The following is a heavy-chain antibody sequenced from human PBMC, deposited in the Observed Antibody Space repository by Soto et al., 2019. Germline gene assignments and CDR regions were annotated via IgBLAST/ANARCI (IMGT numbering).Heavy chain of an antibody. Sequence: ASVKVSCKASGYTFTGYYMHWVRQAPGQGLEWMGWINPNSGGTNYAQKFQGWVTMTTDTSISTAYMELSRLRSDDTAVYYCARDSTTPGDYYYGMDVWGQGTTVTVSS. V-gene: IGHV1-2*04. CDR2: INPNSGGT. CDR3: ARDSTTPGDYYYGMDV. J-gene: IGHJ6*02. D-gene: IGHD1-1*01. CDR1: GYTFTGYY.